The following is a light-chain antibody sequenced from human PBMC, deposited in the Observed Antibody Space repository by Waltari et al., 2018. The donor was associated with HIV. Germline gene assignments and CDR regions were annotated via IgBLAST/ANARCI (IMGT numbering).Light chain of an antibody. CDR3: SSYTSNNTGV. J-gene: IGLJ3*02. Sequence: QPALTQPASVSGSHAQSIPISCTGHSIDVGRSNYVSWYQQHPDKAPKFMIYDVSKLPAGLSIRFSAAKSGNTASLTISGLQAEDEASYYCSSYTSNNTGVFGGGTQLTVL. V-gene: IGLV2-14*03. CDR2: DVS. CDR1: SIDVGRSNY.